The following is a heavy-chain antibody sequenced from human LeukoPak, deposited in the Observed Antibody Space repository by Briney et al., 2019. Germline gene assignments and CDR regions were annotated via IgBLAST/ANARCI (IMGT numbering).Heavy chain of an antibody. CDR2: IYNSGLT. Sequence: PSETLSLTCTVSGGSISNHYWSWVRQPPGKGLEWIGNIYNSGLTNYNPSLKSRVAISEDTSKDKFSLKLSSVTAADTAVYYCARHKMGGTGSFDYWGQGTLVTVSS. D-gene: IGHD3-16*01. CDR1: GGSISNHY. V-gene: IGHV4-59*11. CDR3: ARHKMGGTGSFDY. J-gene: IGHJ4*02.